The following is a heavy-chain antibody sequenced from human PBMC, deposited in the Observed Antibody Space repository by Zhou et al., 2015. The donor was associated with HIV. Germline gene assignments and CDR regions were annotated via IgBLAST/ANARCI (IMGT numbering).Heavy chain of an antibody. J-gene: IGHJ6*02. CDR2: LTPMFDTA. CDR1: GAPFNTFA. D-gene: IGHD2-2*03. V-gene: IGHV1-69*06. CDR3: ASPATELDVVVIPGTHTAGYYYYAMDV. Sequence: QVHLVQSGAELRKPGSSVKVSCKTYGAPFNTFALNWVRQAPGQGPEWMGTLTPMFDTADYSRKFRGRVTMTADMSTDTGYMELSGLRFEDTAVYYCASPATELDVVVIPGTHTAGYYYYAMDVWGQGTTVTVSS.